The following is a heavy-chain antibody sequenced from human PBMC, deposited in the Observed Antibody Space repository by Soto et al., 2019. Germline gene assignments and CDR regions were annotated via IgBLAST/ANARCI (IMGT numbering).Heavy chain of an antibody. CDR1: GYTFTNYG. CDR2: VSPYNGNR. V-gene: IGHV1-18*01. D-gene: IGHD2-21*02. CDR3: ARRYGDPSSAAGFDY. Sequence: ASVKVSCKASGYTFTNYGISWVRQAPGQGLEWMGWVSPYNGNRYYAQKFHGRLTLTTDTSTNTAFMELRSLSLGDTAIYYCARRYGDPSSAAGFDYWGQGTLVTVSS. J-gene: IGHJ4*02.